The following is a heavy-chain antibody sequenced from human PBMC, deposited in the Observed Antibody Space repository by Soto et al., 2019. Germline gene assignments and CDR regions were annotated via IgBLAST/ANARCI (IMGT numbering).Heavy chain of an antibody. J-gene: IGHJ3*02. CDR3: AKEDFVALKAFDI. V-gene: IGHV3-9*01. CDR1: GFTFDDYA. CDR2: VSWNGGSI. D-gene: IGHD5-12*01. Sequence: GGSLRLSCAASGFTFDDYAMHWVRQAPGKGLEWVSGVSWNGGSIGYADSVKGRFTISRDNVKNSLYLQMNSLRTEDTALYYCAKEDFVALKAFDIRGPGTTVTVSS.